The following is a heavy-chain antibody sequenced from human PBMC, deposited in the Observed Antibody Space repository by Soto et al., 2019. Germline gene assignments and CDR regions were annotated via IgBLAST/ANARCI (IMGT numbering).Heavy chain of an antibody. D-gene: IGHD2-15*01. CDR2: IYYSGNT. CDR3: AREGGRYCTGGSCQVDY. J-gene: IGHJ4*02. Sequence: QLQLQESGPGLVKPSETLSLTCTVSGGSISSSSYYWGWIRQPPGKGLEWIGSIYYSGNTYYTTSLKSRVTISVDTSKNQFSLKLSSVTAADTAVYYCAREGGRYCTGGSCQVDYWGQGTLVTVSS. V-gene: IGHV4-39*02. CDR1: GGSISSSSYY.